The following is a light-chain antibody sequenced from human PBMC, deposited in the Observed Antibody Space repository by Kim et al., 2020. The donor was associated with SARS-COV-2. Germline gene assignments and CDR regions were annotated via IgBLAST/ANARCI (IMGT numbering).Light chain of an antibody. V-gene: IGLV4-69*01. CDR2: LNSDGSH. J-gene: IGLJ3*02. CDR1: SGHSSYA. Sequence: LTCTLSSGHSSYAIAWHQQQPEKGPRYLMKLNSDGSHSKGDGIPDRFSGSSSGAERYLTISSLQSEDEADYYCQTWGTGIQSRIWVFGGGTQLTVL. CDR3: QTWGTGIQSRIWV.